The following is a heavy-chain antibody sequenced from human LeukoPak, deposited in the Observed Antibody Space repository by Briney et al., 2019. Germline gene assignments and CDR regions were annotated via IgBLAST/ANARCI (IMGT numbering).Heavy chain of an antibody. Sequence: ASVKVSCKASGYTFTSYYIHWVRQDPGRGLEWMGIINPSGGSTTYAQKFQDRVTMTGDTSTSTVYMELSSLRSEDTAVYYCARDLFIATSGDGPGYWGQGTLVTVSS. J-gene: IGHJ4*02. CDR3: ARDLFIATSGDGPGY. D-gene: IGHD6-13*01. CDR1: GYTFTSYY. CDR2: INPSGGST. V-gene: IGHV1-46*01.